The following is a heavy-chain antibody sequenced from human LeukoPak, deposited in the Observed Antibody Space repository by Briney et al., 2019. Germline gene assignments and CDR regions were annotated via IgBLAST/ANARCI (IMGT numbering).Heavy chain of an antibody. D-gene: IGHD2-21*02. CDR1: GYTFTSYG. CDR2: ISAYNGNT. J-gene: IGHJ4*02. Sequence: GASVKVSCKASGYTFTSYGISWVRQAPGQGLEWMGRISAYNGNTNYAQKLQGRVTMTTDTSTSTAYMELRSLRSDDTAVYYCARGSEAYCGGDCYTYWGQGTLVTVSS. CDR3: ARGSEAYCGGDCYTY. V-gene: IGHV1-18*01.